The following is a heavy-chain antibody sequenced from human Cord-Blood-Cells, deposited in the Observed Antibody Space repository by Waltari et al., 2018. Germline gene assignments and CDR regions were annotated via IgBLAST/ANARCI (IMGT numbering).Heavy chain of an antibody. CDR1: GFTFSSYD. V-gene: IGHV3-13*01. CDR2: IGTAGDT. D-gene: IGHD3-9*01. CDR3: ARFDILTGYFDY. J-gene: IGHJ4*02. Sequence: EVQLVESGGGLVQPGGSLRLSCAASGFTFSSYDMHWVRQATGKGLEWVSAIGTAGDTYYPGSVKGRFTISRENAKNSLYLQMNSLRAGDTAVYYCARFDILTGYFDYWGQGTLVTVSS.